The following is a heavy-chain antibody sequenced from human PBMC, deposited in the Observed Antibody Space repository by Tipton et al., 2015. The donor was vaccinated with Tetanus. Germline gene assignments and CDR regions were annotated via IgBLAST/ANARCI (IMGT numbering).Heavy chain of an antibody. V-gene: IGHV4-31*03. CDR3: ARGSQEKNWFDP. CDR2: IYYSGST. Sequence: TLSLTCTVSGGSISSGGYYWSWIRQHPGKGLEWIGYIYYSGSTYYNPSLKGRVTISVDTSKNQFSLKLSSVTAADTAVYYCARGSQEKNWFDPWGQGTLVTVSS. CDR1: GGSISSGGYY. J-gene: IGHJ5*02.